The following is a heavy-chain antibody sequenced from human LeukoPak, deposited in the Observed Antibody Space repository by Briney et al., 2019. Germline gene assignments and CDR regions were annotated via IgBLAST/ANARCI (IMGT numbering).Heavy chain of an antibody. CDR2: ISYDGSNK. D-gene: IGHD4-17*01. V-gene: IGHV3-30*04. CDR1: GFTFGSYA. J-gene: IGHJ4*02. Sequence: GGSLRLSCAASGFTFGSYAMHWVRQAPGKGLEWVAVISYDGSNKYYADSVKGRFTISRDNSKNTLYLQMNSLRAEDTAVYYCARAVTSTEGYWGQGTLVTVSS. CDR3: ARAVTSTEGY.